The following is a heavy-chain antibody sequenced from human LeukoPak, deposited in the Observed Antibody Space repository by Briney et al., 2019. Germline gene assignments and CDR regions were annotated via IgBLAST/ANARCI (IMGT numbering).Heavy chain of an antibody. J-gene: IGHJ6*03. Sequence: GGSLRLSCAASGLTVGSNYMAWVRQAPGKGLVWVSRINSDGSSTSYADSVKGRFTISRDNAKNTLYLQMNSLRAEDTAVYYCAREVHYYYYMDVWGKGTTVTVSS. CDR1: GLTVGSNY. CDR2: INSDGSST. CDR3: AREVHYYYYMDV. V-gene: IGHV3-74*01.